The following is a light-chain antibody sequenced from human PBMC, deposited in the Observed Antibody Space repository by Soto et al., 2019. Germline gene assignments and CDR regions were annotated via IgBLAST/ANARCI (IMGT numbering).Light chain of an antibody. Sequence: IVMTQSPATLSVSPGERATLSCRASQAISDNLAWYQHKPGQPPRLLIYDASTRATGIPARFSGGGSGTEFTLTISSLQSEDFAVYYCQHRDNWSYIFGQGTKVDI. CDR3: QHRDNWSYI. CDR2: DAS. CDR1: QAISDN. J-gene: IGKJ2*01. V-gene: IGKV3-15*01.